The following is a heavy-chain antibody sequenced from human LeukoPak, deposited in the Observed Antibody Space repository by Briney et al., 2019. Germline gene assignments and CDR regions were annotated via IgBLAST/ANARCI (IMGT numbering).Heavy chain of an antibody. Sequence: SETLSLTCTVSGGSISSGSYYWSWIRQPAGKGLEWIGRIYTSGSTNYNPSLKSRVTISVDTSKNQFSLKLSSVTAADTAVYYCARVPAGFDYWGQGTLVTVSS. CDR1: GGSISSGSYY. D-gene: IGHD6-25*01. V-gene: IGHV4-61*02. CDR2: IYTSGST. CDR3: ARVPAGFDY. J-gene: IGHJ4*02.